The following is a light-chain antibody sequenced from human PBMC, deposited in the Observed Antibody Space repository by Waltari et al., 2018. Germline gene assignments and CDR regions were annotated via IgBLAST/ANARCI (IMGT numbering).Light chain of an antibody. CDR1: ASAVRASNY. CDR3: TSFAGGNTVI. Sequence: QSALTQPPSASGSPGQPVPISCTGSASAVRASNYSPWYHHHPGTAPKLLIYEVTKRPSGVPDRFSGSKSDNSASLTVSGLQPDDEAYYYCTSFAGGNTVIFGGGTKLTVL. CDR2: EVT. V-gene: IGLV2-8*01. J-gene: IGLJ2*01.